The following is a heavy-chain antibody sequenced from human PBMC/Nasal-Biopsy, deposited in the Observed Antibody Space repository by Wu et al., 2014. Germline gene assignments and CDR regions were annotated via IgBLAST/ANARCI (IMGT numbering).Heavy chain of an antibody. V-gene: IGHV3-23*01. CDR1: GFTASNYG. CDR3: LRGSNAWKYLDY. J-gene: IGHJ4*02. D-gene: IGHD3-10*01. CDR2: ISSGDGPT. Sequence: SCAASGFTASNYGMSWVRQAPGKGLEWVSVISSGDGPTYYAESVKGRFTVSRDNSKNTLYLQMSSLRAEDTAVYYCLRGSNAWKYLDYWGQGTLVTVSS.